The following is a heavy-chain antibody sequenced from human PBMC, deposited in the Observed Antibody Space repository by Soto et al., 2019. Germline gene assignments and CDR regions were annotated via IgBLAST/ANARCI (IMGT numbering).Heavy chain of an antibody. CDR1: GGSFSAYY. CDR2: INHSGSN. V-gene: IGHV4-34*01. Sequence: SETLSLACAVYGGSFSAYYWSWIRQPPGEVLEWIGEINHSGSNNYNPSLKSRVTISVDTSKNQFSLKLTSVTAADTAVYYCARVRWDQPWVFDYWGQGTLVTVSS. CDR3: ARVRWDQPWVFDY. D-gene: IGHD1-26*01. J-gene: IGHJ4*02.